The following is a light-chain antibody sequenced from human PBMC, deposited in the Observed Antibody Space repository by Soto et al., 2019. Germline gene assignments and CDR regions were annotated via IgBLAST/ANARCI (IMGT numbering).Light chain of an antibody. CDR2: VAS. Sequence: EIVLTQSPGTLSLSPGERATLSCRASQSVSSNYLAWYQQKPGQAPRLLIYVASSRATGIPDKFSGSGSGTDFTLTISRLEPEDFAVYYCQQYGSSPRTFGQGTKVEIE. J-gene: IGKJ1*01. CDR3: QQYGSSPRT. CDR1: QSVSSNY. V-gene: IGKV3-20*01.